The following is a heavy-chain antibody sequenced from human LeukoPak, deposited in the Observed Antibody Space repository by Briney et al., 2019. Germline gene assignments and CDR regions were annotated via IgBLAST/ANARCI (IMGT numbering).Heavy chain of an antibody. D-gene: IGHD6-6*01. Sequence: PSETLSLTCTVSGDSINTKTYFWGWIRQPPGKGLEWIGSIYYSGSTYYNPSLKSRVTISVDTSKNQFSLKLSSVTAADTAVYYCARGMGKQLVPANFDYWGQGTLVTVSS. CDR3: ARGMGKQLVPANFDY. CDR2: IYYSGST. J-gene: IGHJ4*02. CDR1: GDSINTKTYF. V-gene: IGHV4-39*07.